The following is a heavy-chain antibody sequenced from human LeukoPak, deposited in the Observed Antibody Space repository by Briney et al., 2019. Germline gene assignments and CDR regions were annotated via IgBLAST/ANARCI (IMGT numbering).Heavy chain of an antibody. D-gene: IGHD6-13*01. CDR2: ISSSSRTI. Sequence: GGSLRLSCAASGFTLRSYSMNWVRQAPGKGLEWVSYISSSSRTIYYADSVKGRFTISRDNAKNSLYLQMNSLGAEDTAVYYCARRGTSSSWAHFDYWGQGTLVTVSS. CDR3: ARRGTSSSWAHFDY. V-gene: IGHV3-48*04. CDR1: GFTLRSYS. J-gene: IGHJ4*02.